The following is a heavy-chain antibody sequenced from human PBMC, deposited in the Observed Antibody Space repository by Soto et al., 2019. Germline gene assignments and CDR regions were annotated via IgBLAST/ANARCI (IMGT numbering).Heavy chain of an antibody. Sequence: EVQLLESGGGLVQPGGSLRLSCAASGFTFRNYGMSWVRQAPGKGLEWVASIGGSGESPYYADSVKGRLSISRDNSKNTVYLQMISLRAEDTAVYYCTKHSRRAGGYSLYQFDNWGQGALVTVSS. J-gene: IGHJ4*02. CDR1: GFTFRNYG. CDR3: TKHSRRAGGYSLYQFDN. D-gene: IGHD2-21*01. CDR2: IGGSGESP. V-gene: IGHV3-23*01.